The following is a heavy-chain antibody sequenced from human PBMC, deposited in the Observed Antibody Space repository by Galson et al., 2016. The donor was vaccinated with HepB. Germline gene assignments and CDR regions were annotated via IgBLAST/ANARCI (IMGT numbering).Heavy chain of an antibody. D-gene: IGHD6-19*01. CDR1: GFAFRNYA. CDR2: ISDSGSNT. J-gene: IGHJ6*02. CDR3: AKDRYARGWYGYYGLDV. Sequence: SLRLSCAASGFAFRNYAMVWVRQAPGRGLEWVSGISDSGSNTYYADSVKGRFTISRDNPKNTLYLQMSSLTTEDTALYYCAKDRYARGWYGYYGLDVWGPGTTVTVSS. V-gene: IGHV3-23*01.